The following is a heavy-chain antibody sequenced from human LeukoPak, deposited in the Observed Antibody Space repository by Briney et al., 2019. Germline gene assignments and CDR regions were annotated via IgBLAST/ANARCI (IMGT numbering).Heavy chain of an antibody. CDR1: GFIVSRNY. CDR2: ISDSGGST. Sequence: PGGSLRLSCAASGFIVSRNYMNWVRQAPGKGLEWVSVISDSGGSTYSADSVKGRFTISRDNSKSTLYLQMNSLRAEDTAIYYCARRPGSGWYVLDYWGQGTLVTVSS. CDR3: ARRPGSGWYVLDY. V-gene: IGHV3-23*01. J-gene: IGHJ4*02. D-gene: IGHD6-19*01.